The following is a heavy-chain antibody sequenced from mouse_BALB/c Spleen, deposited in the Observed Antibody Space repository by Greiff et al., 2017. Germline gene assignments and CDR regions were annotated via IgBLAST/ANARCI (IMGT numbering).Heavy chain of an antibody. V-gene: IGHV3-2*02. CDR1: GYSITSDYA. D-gene: IGHD2-4*01. J-gene: IGHJ4*01. CDR2: ISYSGST. CDR3: ARSYDYDVAMDY. Sequence: DVKLQESGPGLVKPSQSLSLTCTVTGYSITSDYAWNWIRQFPGNKLEWMGYISYSGSTSYNPSLKSRISITRDTSKNQFFLQLNSVTTEDTATYYCARSYDYDVAMDYWGQGTSVTVSS.